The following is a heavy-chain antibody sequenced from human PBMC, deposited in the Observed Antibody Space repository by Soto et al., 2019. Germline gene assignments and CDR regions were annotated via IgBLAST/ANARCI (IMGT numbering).Heavy chain of an antibody. D-gene: IGHD2-21*02. V-gene: IGHV3-30*18. CDR3: AKEGQVNVVVVTAEDPRLAPYYFDY. Sequence: QVQLVESGGGVVQPGRSLRLSCAASGFTFSSYGMHWVRQAPGKGLEWVAGISYDGSNKYYADSVKGRFTISRDNSKNTLYLQMNSLRAEDTAVYYCAKEGQVNVVVVTAEDPRLAPYYFDYWGQGTLVTVSS. CDR2: ISYDGSNK. J-gene: IGHJ4*02. CDR1: GFTFSSYG.